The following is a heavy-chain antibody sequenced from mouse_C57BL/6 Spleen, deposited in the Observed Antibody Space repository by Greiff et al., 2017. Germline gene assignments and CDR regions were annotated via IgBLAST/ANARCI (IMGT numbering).Heavy chain of an antibody. CDR1: GFTFSDYY. Sequence: EVQRVESEGGLVQPGSSMKLSCTASGFTFSDYYMAWVRQVPEKGLEWVANINYDGSSTYYLDSLKSRFIISRDNAKNILYLQMSSLKSEDTATYYCARRGRYFDVWGTGTTVTVSS. CDR2: INYDGSST. J-gene: IGHJ1*03. CDR3: ARRGRYFDV. V-gene: IGHV5-16*01.